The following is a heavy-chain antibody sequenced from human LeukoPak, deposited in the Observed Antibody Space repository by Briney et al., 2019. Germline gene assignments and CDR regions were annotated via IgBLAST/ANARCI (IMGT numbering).Heavy chain of an antibody. CDR3: ARDWTTMAGDYYYGMDV. V-gene: IGHV3-21*01. Sequence: GGSLRLSCAASGFTFSSYSMNWVRQAPGKGLEWVSSISSSSSYIYYADSVKGGFTISRDNAKNSLYLQMNSLRAEDTAVYYCARDWTTMAGDYYYGMDVWGQGTTVTVSS. J-gene: IGHJ6*02. D-gene: IGHD3-10*02. CDR2: ISSSSSYI. CDR1: GFTFSSYS.